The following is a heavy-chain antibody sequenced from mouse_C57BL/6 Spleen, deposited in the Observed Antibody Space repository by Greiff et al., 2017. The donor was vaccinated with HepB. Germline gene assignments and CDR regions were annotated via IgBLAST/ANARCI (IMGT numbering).Heavy chain of an antibody. J-gene: IGHJ2*01. V-gene: IGHV1-82*01. Sequence: QVQLQQSGPELVKPGASVKISCKASGYAFSSSWMNWVKQRPGKGLEWIGRIYPGDGDTNYNGKFKGKATLTADKSSSTAYMQLSSLTSEDSAVYFCARATVYLDYWGQGTTLTVSS. D-gene: IGHD1-1*01. CDR1: GYAFSSSW. CDR3: ARATVYLDY. CDR2: IYPGDGDT.